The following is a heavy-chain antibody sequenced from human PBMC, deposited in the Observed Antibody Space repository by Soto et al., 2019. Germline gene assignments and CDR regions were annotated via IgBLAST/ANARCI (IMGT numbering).Heavy chain of an antibody. CDR2: IIPIPYVA. D-gene: IGHD6-19*01. CDR3: ARPIQEYIGVAGPKYIWFDP. CDR1: GGTFRTYT. V-gene: IGHV1-69*02. Sequence: QVQLVQSGAEVKRPGSSVKVSCQTSGGTFRTYTINWVRQAPGQGLEWMGRIIPIPYVANYAPKLQGRVTITADKSTSTAHMELRSLRSDDTAVYYCARPIQEYIGVAGPKYIWFDPWGQGTLVTVSS. J-gene: IGHJ5*02.